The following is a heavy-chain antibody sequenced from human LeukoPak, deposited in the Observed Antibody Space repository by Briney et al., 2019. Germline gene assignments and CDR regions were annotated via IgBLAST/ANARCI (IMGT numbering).Heavy chain of an antibody. D-gene: IGHD3-16*01. CDR2: IGSAGDT. CDR3: ARVSLWGRDHGMDV. V-gene: IGHV3-13*01. J-gene: IGHJ6*02. CDR1: GFTFSSYD. Sequence: GGSLRLSCAASGFTFSSYDMHWVRQATGKGLEWVSAIGSAGDTYYPGSVKGRFTISRENAKNSLYLQINSLRAGDTAVYYCARVSLWGRDHGMDVWGQGTTVTVSS.